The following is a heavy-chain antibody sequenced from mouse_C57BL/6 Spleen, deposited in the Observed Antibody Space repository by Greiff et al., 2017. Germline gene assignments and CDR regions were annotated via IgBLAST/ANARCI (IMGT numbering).Heavy chain of an antibody. CDR1: GYSFTGYY. CDR2: INPSTGGT. D-gene: IGHD1-1*01. J-gene: IGHJ3*01. V-gene: IGHV1-42*01. CDR3: ARSNYYGSSYGFAY. Sequence: DVKLVESGPELVKPGASVKISCKASGYSFTGYYMNWVKQSPEKSLEWIGEINPSTGGTTYNQKFKAKATLTVDKSSSTAYMQLKRLTSEDSAVYYCARSNYYGSSYGFAYWGQGTLVTVSA.